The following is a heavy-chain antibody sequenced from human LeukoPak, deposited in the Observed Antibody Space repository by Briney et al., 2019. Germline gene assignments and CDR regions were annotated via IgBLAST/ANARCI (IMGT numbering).Heavy chain of an antibody. J-gene: IGHJ5*02. CDR2: IYYSGST. V-gene: IGHV4-59*12. D-gene: IGHD2-8*01. Sequence: SETLSLTCAVYGGSFSSYYWSWIRQPPGKGLEWIGYIYYSGSTNYNPSLKSRVTISVDTSKNQFSLKLSSVTAADTAVYYCARVMYGEGVRFDPWGQGTLVTVSS. CDR3: ARVMYGEGVRFDP. CDR1: GGSFSSYY.